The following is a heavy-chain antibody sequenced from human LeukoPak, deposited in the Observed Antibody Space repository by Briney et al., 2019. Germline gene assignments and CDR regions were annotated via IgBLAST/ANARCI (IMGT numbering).Heavy chain of an antibody. Sequence: GRSLRLSCAASGFTFSSYAMHWVRQAPGKGLEWVAVISYDGSNKYYADSVKGRFTISRDSSKNTLYLQMNSLRAEDTAVYYCARDRDYVWGSYRFDYWGQGTLVTVSS. CDR2: ISYDGSNK. CDR3: ARDRDYVWGSYRFDY. V-gene: IGHV3-30*04. J-gene: IGHJ4*02. CDR1: GFTFSSYA. D-gene: IGHD3-16*02.